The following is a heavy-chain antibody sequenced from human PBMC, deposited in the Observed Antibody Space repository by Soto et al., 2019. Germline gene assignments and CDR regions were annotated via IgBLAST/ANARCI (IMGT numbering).Heavy chain of an antibody. CDR1: GYTFTNYD. D-gene: IGHD3-10*01. CDR3: ARARGQHMVHNWLDP. J-gene: IGHJ5*02. CDR2: MNPNNGAA. V-gene: IGHV1-8*01. Sequence: QVQLVQSGAEVKKPGASVKVSCKASGYTFTNYDINWLRQAAGQGLEWMGWMNPNNGAADYAQKFQGRVTMTRDTSTSTAFMEVNSLRSEDTAVYYCARARGQHMVHNWLDPWGQGTLVTVSS.